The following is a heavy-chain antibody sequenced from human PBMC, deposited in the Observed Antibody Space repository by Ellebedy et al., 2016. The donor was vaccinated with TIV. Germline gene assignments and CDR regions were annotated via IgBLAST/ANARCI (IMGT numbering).Heavy chain of an antibody. CDR2: IHYTGST. V-gene: IGHV4-61*03. CDR3: AGGTHYYYGMDV. J-gene: IGHJ6*02. Sequence: SETLSLXXSVSDGSASNRGYYWAWLRQPPGKGLEWTGHIHYTGSTDYNPSLKSRFSISVDTSKNHFSLLVTSVTAADTAVYFCAGGTHYYYGMDVWGQGTTVTVSS. CDR1: DGSASNRGYY.